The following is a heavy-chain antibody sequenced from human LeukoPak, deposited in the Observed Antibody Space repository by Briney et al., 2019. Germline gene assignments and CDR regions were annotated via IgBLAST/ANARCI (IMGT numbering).Heavy chain of an antibody. J-gene: IGHJ4*02. CDR3: TTDPDSSGYSLGFDY. CDR2: IWYDGSNK. D-gene: IGHD3-22*01. V-gene: IGHV3-33*01. CDR1: GFTFSSYG. Sequence: GGSLRLSCAASGFTFSSYGMHWVRQAPGKGLEWVAVIWYDGSNKYYADSVKGRFTISRDNSKNTLYLQMNSLRAEDTAVYYCTTDPDSSGYSLGFDYWGQGTLVTVSS.